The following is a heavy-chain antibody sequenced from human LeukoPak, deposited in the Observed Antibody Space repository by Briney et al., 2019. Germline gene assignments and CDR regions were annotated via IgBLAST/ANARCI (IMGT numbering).Heavy chain of an antibody. CDR2: IYASVST. Sequence: SETLSLTCTVSGGSISGYYWSWIRQPAGKGLEWIGRIYASVSTNYNPSLTSQVTISVATAKNQLSLKLTSVTAAATAGYYFARVTDSRYHHFVPWREGTLLTVSS. CDR1: GGSISGYY. J-gene: IGHJ5*02. D-gene: IGHD3-9*01. V-gene: IGHV4-4*07. CDR3: ARVTDSRYHHFVP.